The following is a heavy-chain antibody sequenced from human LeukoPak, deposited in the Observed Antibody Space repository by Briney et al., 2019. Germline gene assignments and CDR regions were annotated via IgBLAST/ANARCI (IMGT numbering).Heavy chain of an antibody. V-gene: IGHV3-48*03. CDR3: ARDDLWGVTTVH. CDR1: GFTFSSYE. Sequence: PGGSLRLSCAASGFTFSSYEMNWVRQAPGKGLEWVSYISTTGSSIYYADSVKGRFTISRDNVKNLLYLQMNSLRAEDTAVYYCARDDLWGVTTVHWGQGTLVTVSS. CDR2: ISTTGSSI. J-gene: IGHJ4*02. D-gene: IGHD4-17*01.